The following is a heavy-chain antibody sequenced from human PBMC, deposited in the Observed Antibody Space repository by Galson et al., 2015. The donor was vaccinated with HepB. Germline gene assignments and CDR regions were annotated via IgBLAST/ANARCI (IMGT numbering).Heavy chain of an antibody. CDR3: ARGDFSSGLFFDY. D-gene: IGHD3-22*01. V-gene: IGHV1-2*06. Sequence: SVKVSCKASGYTFTGYYMHWVRQAPGQGLEWMGRVNPNRGDTDYKQKFQGRVTMTRDTSTRTVYMDLNSLRSDDTAVYYCARGDFSSGLFFDYWGQGTLVTVSS. J-gene: IGHJ4*02. CDR2: VNPNRGDT. CDR1: GYTFTGYY.